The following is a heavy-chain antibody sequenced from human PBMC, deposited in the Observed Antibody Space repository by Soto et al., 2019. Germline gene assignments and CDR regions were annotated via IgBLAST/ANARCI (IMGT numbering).Heavy chain of an antibody. D-gene: IGHD3-22*01. V-gene: IGHV4-39*01. Sequence: SETLSLTCTVSGDSISTTSYYWGWIRQPPGKGLEWIGSIHYIGRTWTTYYNPSLKSRLTMSLDTSKNQFSLKLSSVTAADTAVYYCARADSSGYYRVYFQHWGQGTLVTVSS. CDR1: GDSISTTSYY. CDR3: ARADSSGYYRVYFQH. CDR2: IHYIGRT. J-gene: IGHJ1*01.